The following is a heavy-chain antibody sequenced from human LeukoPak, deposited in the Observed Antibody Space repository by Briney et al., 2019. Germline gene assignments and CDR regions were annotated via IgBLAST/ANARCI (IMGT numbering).Heavy chain of an antibody. CDR2: IYYSGST. D-gene: IGHD6-19*01. CDR3: ARRSVALDFDY. V-gene: IGHV4-59*12. Sequence: SETLSLTCTVSGGSISIYYWSWIRQPPGKGLEWIGYIYYSGSTNYNPSLKSRVTISVDTSKNQFSLKLSSVTAADTAVYYCARRSVALDFDYWGQGTLVTVSS. J-gene: IGHJ4*02. CDR1: GGSISIYY.